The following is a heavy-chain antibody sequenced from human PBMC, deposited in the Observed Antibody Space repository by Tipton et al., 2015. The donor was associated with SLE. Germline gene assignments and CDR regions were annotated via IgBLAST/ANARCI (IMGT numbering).Heavy chain of an antibody. CDR1: GGSISSYY. Sequence: LRLSCTVSGGSISSYYWSWIRQPPGKGLEWIGEINHSGSTNYNPSLKSRVTISVDTSKNQFSLKLSSVTAADTAVYYCAKSGVWRRGGDYWGQGTLVTVSS. V-gene: IGHV4-34*01. J-gene: IGHJ4*02. CDR3: AKSGVWRRGGDY. CDR2: INHSGST. D-gene: IGHD3-3*01.